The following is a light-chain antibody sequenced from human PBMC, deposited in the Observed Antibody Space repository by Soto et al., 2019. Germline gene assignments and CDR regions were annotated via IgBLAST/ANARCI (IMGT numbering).Light chain of an antibody. Sequence: DIVMTQSPLSLPVTPGEPASISCRSSQSLLHSNGYNYLDWYLQNPGQSPQLLIYLGSNRASGVPDRFSGSGSGTEFTLKISRVEAEDVGVYYCMQALQTPSTFGGGTKVEIK. CDR2: LGS. V-gene: IGKV2-28*01. CDR3: MQALQTPST. J-gene: IGKJ4*01. CDR1: QSLLHSNGYNY.